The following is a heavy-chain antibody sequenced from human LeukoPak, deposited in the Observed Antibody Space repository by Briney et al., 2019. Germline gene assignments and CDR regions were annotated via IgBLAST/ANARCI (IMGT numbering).Heavy chain of an antibody. D-gene: IGHD3-3*01. CDR1: GFTFSSYN. CDR3: AREGLDFWSGYYRNWFDP. J-gene: IGHJ5*02. Sequence: GGSLRLSCAASGFTFSSYNMNWVRQAPGKGLEWVSYISSGSSTIYYADSVKGRLTISRDNSKNTLYLQMNSLRAEDTAVYYCAREGLDFWSGYYRNWFDPWGQGTLVTVSS. CDR2: ISSGSSTI. V-gene: IGHV3-48*01.